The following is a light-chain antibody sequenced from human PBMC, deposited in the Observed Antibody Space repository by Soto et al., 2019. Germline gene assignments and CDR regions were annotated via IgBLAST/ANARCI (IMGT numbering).Light chain of an antibody. Sequence: DVVVTQSPLTLPVTLGQAASISCRSSQSLVHRDGNTYLSWFRQRPGQSPRRLIYKVSNREAGVPDRFSGSGSGTDFTLKISRVEAEDVGLYYCMQGSHWPPITCGQGARLEIK. CDR2: KVS. J-gene: IGKJ5*01. V-gene: IGKV2-30*02. CDR3: MQGSHWPPIT. CDR1: QSLVHRDGNTY.